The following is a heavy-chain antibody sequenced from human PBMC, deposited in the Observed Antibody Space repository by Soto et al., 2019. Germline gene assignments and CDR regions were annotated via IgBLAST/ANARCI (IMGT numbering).Heavy chain of an antibody. Sequence: PGGSLRLSCETSGFTFSSYAMSWVRQAPGKKLEKISAISGSGGSTYYADSVKGRFTISRDNSKTTLYLQMNSLRAEDTAVYYCAKDRSSSYGSGSYYNVGPLYYNGMDVWCQGTTVTVSS. CDR2: ISGSGGST. V-gene: IGHV3-23*01. D-gene: IGHD3-10*01. CDR1: GFTFSSYA. CDR3: AKDRSSSYGSGSYYNVGPLYYNGMDV. J-gene: IGHJ6*02.